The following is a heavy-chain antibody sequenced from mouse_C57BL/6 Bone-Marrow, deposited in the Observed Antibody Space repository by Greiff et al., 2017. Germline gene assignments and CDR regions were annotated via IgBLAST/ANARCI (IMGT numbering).Heavy chain of an antibody. J-gene: IGHJ4*01. V-gene: IGHV5-17*01. CDR1: GFTFSDYG. D-gene: IGHD2-1*01. CDR3: ATYGNYFLPDY. Sequence: EVKLMESGGGLVKPGGSLKLSCAASGFTFSDYGMHWVRQAPEKGLEWVAYISSGSSTIYYADTVKGRFTISRDNAKNTLFLQMTSLRSEDTAMYYCATYGNYFLPDYWGQGTSVTVSS. CDR2: ISSGSSTI.